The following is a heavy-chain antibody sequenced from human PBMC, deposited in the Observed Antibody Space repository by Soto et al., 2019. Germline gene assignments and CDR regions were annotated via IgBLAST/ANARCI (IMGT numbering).Heavy chain of an antibody. J-gene: IGHJ3*02. CDR3: ARDPNANAFDI. Sequence: SETLSLTCAVYGASLSGYDWSWVRQPPGKGLQWIGEISQSGSTNYDPSLKSRVSISMDTSKNQFSLRLRPVAAADTASYYCARDPNANAFDIWGRGTMVTVSS. CDR1: GASLSGYD. CDR2: ISQSGST. V-gene: IGHV4-34*01.